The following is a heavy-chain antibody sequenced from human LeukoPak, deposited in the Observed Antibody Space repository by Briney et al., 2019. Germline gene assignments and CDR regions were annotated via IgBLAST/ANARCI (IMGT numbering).Heavy chain of an antibody. CDR3: AREGSESIDY. V-gene: IGHV6-1*01. CDR2: TYYRSKWYK. D-gene: IGHD2-15*01. J-gene: IGHJ4*02. Sequence: SQTLSLTFAISGDSVSSNSAAWNWIRQSPSRGLECLGSTYYRSKWYKDYAVTGKSRIAIKQNTTKNEFSLQLNSVTPEDTAVYYCAREGSESIDYWGQGTLVTVSS. CDR1: GDSVSSNSAA.